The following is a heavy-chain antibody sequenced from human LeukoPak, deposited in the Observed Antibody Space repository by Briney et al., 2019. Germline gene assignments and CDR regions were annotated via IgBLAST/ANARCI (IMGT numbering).Heavy chain of an antibody. V-gene: IGHV3-9*01. Sequence: PGGSLRLSCAASGFTFDDYGMHWVRQAPGKGLDSVSGISWNSGTVVYADSVRGRFTISRDNAKNSVYLQMNSLKAEDTALYYCAKGGYSSGWYGDHWGQGTLVTVSS. CDR3: AKGGYSSGWYGDH. D-gene: IGHD6-19*01. CDR2: ISWNSGTV. CDR1: GFTFDDYG. J-gene: IGHJ4*02.